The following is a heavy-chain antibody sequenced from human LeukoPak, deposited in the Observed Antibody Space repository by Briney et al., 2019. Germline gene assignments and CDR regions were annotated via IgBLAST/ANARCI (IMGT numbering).Heavy chain of an antibody. J-gene: IGHJ5*02. CDR3: AREASSRQWLVPTYNWFDP. D-gene: IGHD6-19*01. CDR2: ISSSGSTI. CDR1: GFTFSIYE. Sequence: GGSLRLSCAASGFTFSIYEMNWVRQAPGKGLEWVSYISSSGSTIYYADSVKGRFTISRDNAKNSLYLQMNSLRAEDTAVYYCAREASSRQWLVPTYNWFDPWGQGTLVTVSS. V-gene: IGHV3-48*03.